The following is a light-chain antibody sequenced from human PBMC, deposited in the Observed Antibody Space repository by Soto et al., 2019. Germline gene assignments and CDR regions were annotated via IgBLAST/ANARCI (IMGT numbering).Light chain of an antibody. CDR3: QQYNSYSWT. J-gene: IGKJ1*01. CDR1: QCISSW. V-gene: IGKV1-5*03. CDR2: TAS. Sequence: DIQMTQSPSTLSASVGDIVTITCRASQCISSWLAWYQQKPGKAPKLLIYTASSLESGVPSRFSGSGSGTEFTLTISSLQPDDFATYYCQQYNSYSWTFGQGTKVEIK.